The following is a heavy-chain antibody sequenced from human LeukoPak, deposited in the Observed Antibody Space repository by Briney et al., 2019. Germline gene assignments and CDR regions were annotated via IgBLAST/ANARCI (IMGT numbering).Heavy chain of an antibody. Sequence: QPGGSLRLSCVVSGFTFSKYWMTWARQAPGKGLEWVANINPDGSEKHHVDSVKDRFTISRDNAENSLYLQMNSLRDEDTAVYYCAAYGIGVSAVDSWGQGTLVTVSS. D-gene: IGHD5/OR15-5a*01. CDR1: GFTFSKYW. V-gene: IGHV3-7*05. CDR2: INPDGSEK. J-gene: IGHJ4*02. CDR3: AAYGIGVSAVDS.